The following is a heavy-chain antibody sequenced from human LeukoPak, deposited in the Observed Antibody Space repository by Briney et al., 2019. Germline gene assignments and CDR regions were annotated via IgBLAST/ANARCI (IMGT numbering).Heavy chain of an antibody. Sequence: SETLSLTCAVYGGSFSGYYWSWIRQPPGKGLEWIGEINHSGSTNYNPSLKSRVTISVDTSKNQFSLKLSSVTAADTAVYYCARVEYYYGNEENAHFDYWGQGTLVTVSS. CDR1: GGSFSGYY. J-gene: IGHJ4*02. CDR2: INHSGST. CDR3: ARVEYYYGNEENAHFDY. V-gene: IGHV4-34*01. D-gene: IGHD3-10*01.